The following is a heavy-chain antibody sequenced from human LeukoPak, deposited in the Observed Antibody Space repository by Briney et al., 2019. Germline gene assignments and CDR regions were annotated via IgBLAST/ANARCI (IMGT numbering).Heavy chain of an antibody. V-gene: IGHV3-30-3*01. CDR3: ARVRDSSGWYEGFDY. Sequence: GGSLRLSCAASGFTFSSSAMHWVRQAPDKGLEWVAVISYDGSNKYYADSVKGRFTISRDNSKNTLYLQMNSLRADDTAVYYCARVRDSSGWYEGFDYWGQGTLVTVSS. CDR1: GFTFSSSA. J-gene: IGHJ4*02. CDR2: ISYDGSNK. D-gene: IGHD6-19*01.